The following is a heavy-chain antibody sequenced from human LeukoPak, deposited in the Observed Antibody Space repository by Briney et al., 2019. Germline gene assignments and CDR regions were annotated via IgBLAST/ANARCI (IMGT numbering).Heavy chain of an antibody. CDR2: ISTSGST. CDR1: GGSISSGSYY. Sequence: SQTLSLTCTVSGGSISSGSYYWSWIRQPAGKGLEWIGRISTSGSTNCNPSLKRRVTISLDTSKNQFSLKLNSVTAADTAVYYCAREDASGSYWDYYMDVWGKGTTVTVSS. V-gene: IGHV4-61*02. CDR3: AREDASGSYWDYYMDV. D-gene: IGHD3-10*01. J-gene: IGHJ6*03.